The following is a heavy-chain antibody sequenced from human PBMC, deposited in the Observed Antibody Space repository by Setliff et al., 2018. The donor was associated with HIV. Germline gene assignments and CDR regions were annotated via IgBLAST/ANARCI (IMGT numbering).Heavy chain of an antibody. CDR1: GDSVSSNSAA. J-gene: IGHJ4*02. CDR3: ARDCDPSRYYYLSLFDF. Sequence: PSQTLSLTCAISGDSVSSNSAAWNWIRQSPSRGLEWLGRTYYKSKWYNDYAVSVKSRITINPDTSKNQFSLQLSSVTPEDTAVYFCARDCDPSRYYYLSLFDFWGQGTPVTVSS. D-gene: IGHD3-22*01. V-gene: IGHV6-1*01. CDR2: TYYKSKWYN.